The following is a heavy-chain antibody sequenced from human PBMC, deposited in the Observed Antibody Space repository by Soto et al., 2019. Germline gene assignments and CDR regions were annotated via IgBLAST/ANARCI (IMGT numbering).Heavy chain of an antibody. CDR1: GFTFNTYG. V-gene: IGHV3-30*03. D-gene: IGHD5-18*01. Sequence: GGSLRLSCAASGFTFNTYGMHWVRQSPGKGLEWVAVISYDGSNKYYADSVKGRLTISRDNSKNTLYLQMNSLRAEDTAVYYCTSGVQLWFLQHWGQGTLVTVSS. CDR2: ISYDGSNK. J-gene: IGHJ1*01. CDR3: TSGVQLWFLQH.